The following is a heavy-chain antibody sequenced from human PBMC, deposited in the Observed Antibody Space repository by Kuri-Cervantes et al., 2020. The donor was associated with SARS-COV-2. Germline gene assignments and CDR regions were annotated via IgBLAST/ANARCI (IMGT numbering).Heavy chain of an antibody. V-gene: IGHV1-46*01. Sequence: GESLKISCAASGFTFSSYGMHWVRQAPGQGLEWMGIINPSGGSTSYAQKFQGRVTMTRDTSTSTVYMELSSLRSGDTAVYYCARSPSNGDYDGWFDYWGQGTLVTVSS. CDR3: ARSPSNGDYDGWFDY. CDR1: GFTFSSYG. J-gene: IGHJ4*02. CDR2: INPSGGST. D-gene: IGHD4-17*01.